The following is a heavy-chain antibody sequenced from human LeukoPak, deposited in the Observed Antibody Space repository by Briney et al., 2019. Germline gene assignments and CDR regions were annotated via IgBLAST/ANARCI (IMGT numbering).Heavy chain of an antibody. Sequence: SETLSLTCTVSGGSISSYYWSWIRQPPGKGLEWIGYIYYSGSTNYNPSLKSRVTISVDTSKNQFSLKLSSVTAADTAVYYCARERQDDYVWGSYRFSWFDPWGQGTLVTVSS. CDR2: IYYSGST. J-gene: IGHJ5*02. D-gene: IGHD3-16*02. V-gene: IGHV4-59*01. CDR3: ARERQDDYVWGSYRFSWFDP. CDR1: GGSISSYY.